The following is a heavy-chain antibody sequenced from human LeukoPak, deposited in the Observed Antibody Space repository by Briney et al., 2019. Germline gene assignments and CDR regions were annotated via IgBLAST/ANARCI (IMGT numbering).Heavy chain of an antibody. CDR3: ARGVEMATINDAFDI. CDR2: ISSSGSTI. J-gene: IGHJ3*02. V-gene: IGHV3-11*04. CDR1: GFTFSDYY. Sequence: AGGSLRLSCAASGFTFSDYYMSWIRQAPGKGLEWVSYISSSGSTIYYADSVKGRFTISRDNAKNSLYLQMNSLRAEDTAVYYCARGVEMATINDAFDIWGQGTMVTVSS. D-gene: IGHD5-24*01.